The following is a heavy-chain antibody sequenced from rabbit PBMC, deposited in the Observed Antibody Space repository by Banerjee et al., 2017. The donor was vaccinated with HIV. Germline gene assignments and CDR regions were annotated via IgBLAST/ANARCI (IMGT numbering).Heavy chain of an antibody. Sequence: QSLEESGGGLVKPGASLTLTCTASGFDFSGSDHMWWVRQAPGKGLEWIGCIHAGSGTTYYASWAKGRFTITKTSSTTVTLQMTSLTAADTATYFCARAYVGGATYGYPTLNLWGQGTLVTVS. CDR1: GFDFSGSDH. CDR3: ARAYVGGATYGYPTLNL. V-gene: IGHV1S40*01. D-gene: IGHD6-1*01. CDR2: IHAGSGTT. J-gene: IGHJ4*01.